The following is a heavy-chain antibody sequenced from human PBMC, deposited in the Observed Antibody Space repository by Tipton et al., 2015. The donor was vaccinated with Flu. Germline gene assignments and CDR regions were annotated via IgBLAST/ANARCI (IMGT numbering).Heavy chain of an antibody. V-gene: IGHV4-59*01. J-gene: IGHJ4*02. Sequence: TLSLTCIVSGGSISTDYWSWIRQPPGKGLGWIGYMYNSGSTNYNPSLKSRVTISVDTSKNQFSPRLTSVTAADTAVYYCARSIVGSITEPYYLDYWGQGTLVTVSS. D-gene: IGHD1-26*01. CDR1: GGSISTDY. CDR3: ARSIVGSITEPYYLDY. CDR2: MYNSGST.